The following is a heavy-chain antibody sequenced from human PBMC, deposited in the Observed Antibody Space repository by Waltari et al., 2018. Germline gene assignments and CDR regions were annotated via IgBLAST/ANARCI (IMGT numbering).Heavy chain of an antibody. CDR1: GFSISRGYY. J-gene: IGHJ3*02. CDR3: ARGPVFKYYYHAFDI. D-gene: IGHD3-22*01. V-gene: IGHV4-38-2*01. CDR2: IYESGST. Sequence: QVQLQESGPGLVKPSETLSLTCAVSGFSISRGYYWGWVRQPPGEVLDWIGSIYESGSTSHHPSLKSRVTISIDTSKNQFSLKLTSVTAADTAMYYCARGPVFKYYYHAFDIWGQGTMVTVSS.